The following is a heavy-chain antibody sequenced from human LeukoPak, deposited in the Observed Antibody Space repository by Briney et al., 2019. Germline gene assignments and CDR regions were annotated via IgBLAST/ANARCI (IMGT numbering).Heavy chain of an antibody. CDR3: ARDKGYGRPGWFDP. V-gene: IGHV1-3*02. J-gene: IGHJ5*02. CDR1: GYTFTNYA. CDR2: TNGATGNT. Sequence: ASVKVSCKASGYTFTNYALHWVRQAPGQRLEWMGWTNGATGNTRFSQDFQGRLSITIDTSASTAYMELSSLRSEDTAVYYCARDKGYGRPGWFDPWGQGTLVTVSS. D-gene: IGHD5-18*01.